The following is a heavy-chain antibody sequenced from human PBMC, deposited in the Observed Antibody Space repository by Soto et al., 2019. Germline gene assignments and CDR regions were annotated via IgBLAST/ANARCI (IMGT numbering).Heavy chain of an antibody. J-gene: IGHJ6*02. CDR2: IIPIFGTA. Sequence: SVKVSCKASGGAFSSYAISWVRQAPGQGLEWMGGIIPIFGTANYAQKFQGRVTITADESTSTAYMELSSLRSEDTAVYYCSSGEGDCSSTSCYYYYYYYGMDVWGQGTTVTVSS. V-gene: IGHV1-69*13. CDR3: SSGEGDCSSTSCYYYYYYYGMDV. CDR1: GGAFSSYA. D-gene: IGHD2-2*01.